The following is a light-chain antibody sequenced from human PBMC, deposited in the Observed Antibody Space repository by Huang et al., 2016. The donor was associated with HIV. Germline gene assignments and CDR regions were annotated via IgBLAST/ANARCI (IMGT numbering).Light chain of an antibody. CDR3: QQFGSSPPYS. J-gene: IGKJ2*03. V-gene: IGKV3-20*01. CDR2: GAS. CDR1: QCVTRNY. Sequence: EIVLTQSPDTLSLSPGESATVTCRASQCVTRNYLAWYQQRPGQAPKLLIYGASTRATGIPDRFSGSGSGTDFTLTISRLAPEDFAVYYCQQFGSSPPYSFGQGTKLEIK.